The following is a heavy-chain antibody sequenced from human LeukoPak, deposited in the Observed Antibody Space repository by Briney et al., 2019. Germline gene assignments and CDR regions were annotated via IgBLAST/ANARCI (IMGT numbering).Heavy chain of an antibody. V-gene: IGHV1-2*02. CDR2: INPNSGGT. CDR3: ARDGTAMVTAFELGGPAAFDY. CDR1: GYTFTGYY. Sequence: GASVKVSCKASGYTFTGYYMHWVRQAPGQGLEWMGWINPNSGGTNYAQKFQGRVTMTRDTSISTAYMELSRLRSDDTAVYYCARDGTAMVTAFELGGPAAFDYWGQGTLVTVSS. J-gene: IGHJ4*02. D-gene: IGHD5-18*01.